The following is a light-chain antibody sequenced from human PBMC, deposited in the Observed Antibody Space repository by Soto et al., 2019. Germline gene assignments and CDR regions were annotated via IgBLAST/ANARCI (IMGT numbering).Light chain of an antibody. Sequence: EIVLTQSPATLSLSPGERATLSCRASQSVSSYLVWYQQKPGQAPRLLIYDASNRASGIPARFSGSGSGTDFTLTISRLEPEDFAVYYCQQRSNWPRGTFGQGTKVEIK. CDR3: QQRSNWPRGT. V-gene: IGKV3-11*01. CDR1: QSVSSY. CDR2: DAS. J-gene: IGKJ1*01.